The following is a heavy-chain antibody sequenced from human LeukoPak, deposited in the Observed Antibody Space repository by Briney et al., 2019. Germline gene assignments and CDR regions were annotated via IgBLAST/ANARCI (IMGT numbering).Heavy chain of an antibody. V-gene: IGHV1-18*01. J-gene: IGHJ3*02. Sequence: GASVKVSCKASGYTFTNYGINWVRQAPGQGLEWMGWISTYNGNTNYAQKLQGRVTMTTDTSTSTAYMELRSLRSDDTAVYYCARGCGGDCRPRGRSTVDAFDIWGQGTMVTVSS. CDR2: ISTYNGNT. CDR3: ARGCGGDCRPRGRSTVDAFDI. CDR1: GYTFTNYG. D-gene: IGHD2-21*01.